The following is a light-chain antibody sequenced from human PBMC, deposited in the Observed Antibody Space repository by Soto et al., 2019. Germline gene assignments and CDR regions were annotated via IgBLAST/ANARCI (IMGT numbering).Light chain of an antibody. CDR3: QQYNNWPRT. J-gene: IGKJ1*01. Sequence: EIVMTQSPATLSVSPGERPNLSCRASQSVSSNLAWYQQKPGQAPRLLIYGASTRATGIPARFSCSGSGTEFTLTISSLQSEDFAVYYCQQYNNWPRTFGQGTKVDIK. CDR2: GAS. CDR1: QSVSSN. V-gene: IGKV3-15*01.